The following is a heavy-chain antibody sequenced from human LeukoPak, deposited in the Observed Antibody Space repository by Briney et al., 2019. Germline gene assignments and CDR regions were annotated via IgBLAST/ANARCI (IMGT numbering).Heavy chain of an antibody. CDR1: GFTFSSYD. Sequence: GGSLRLSCAASGFTFSSYDMHWVRHATGKGLGWVSGIANAGDTLYAGSVKGRFTISRENGKNSMYLQMNSLRAGDTAVYYCARGNGGARPGFDPWGQGTLVTVSS. CDR2: IANAGDT. V-gene: IGHV3-13*01. J-gene: IGHJ5*02. CDR3: ARGNGGARPGFDP. D-gene: IGHD2-8*01.